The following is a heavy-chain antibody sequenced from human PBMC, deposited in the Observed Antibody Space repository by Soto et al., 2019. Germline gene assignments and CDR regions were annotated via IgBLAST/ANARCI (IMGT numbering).Heavy chain of an antibody. CDR3: GADRPHRRIDP. CDR1: GFTLSNYW. J-gene: IGHJ5*02. V-gene: IGHV3-74*01. Sequence: EEQLVESGGGVVQPGGSLRLSCAASGFTLSNYWMHWVRQAPGKGLVWGSRIDVDGGVKLYADSVKGRFTVSRDNAKNTVYLQMNSLRFDDTAMYYCGADRPHRRIDPWGQGTLVTVSS. CDR2: IDVDGGVK.